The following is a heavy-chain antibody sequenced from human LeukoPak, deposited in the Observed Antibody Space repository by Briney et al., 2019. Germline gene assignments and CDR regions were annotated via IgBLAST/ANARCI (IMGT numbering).Heavy chain of an antibody. CDR3: ARRNMPGYSSGWYYFDY. Sequence: ASVKVSCQASGYTFTGYYMHWVRQAPGQGLEWMGWINPNSGGTNYAQKFQGRVTMTRDTSISTAYLQWSSLKASDTAMYYCARRNMPGYSSGWYYFDYWGPGTLVTVSS. D-gene: IGHD6-19*01. J-gene: IGHJ4*02. CDR2: INPNSGGT. V-gene: IGHV1-2*02. CDR1: GYTFTGYY.